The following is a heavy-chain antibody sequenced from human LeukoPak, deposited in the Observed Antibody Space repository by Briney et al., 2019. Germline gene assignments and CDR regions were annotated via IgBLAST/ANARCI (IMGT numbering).Heavy chain of an antibody. CDR2: IYYSGST. CDR1: GGSISSGGYY. D-gene: IGHD3-22*01. Sequence: SETLSLTCTVSGGSISSGGYYWSWIRQHPGKGLEWIGYIYYSGSTYYNPSLKSRVTISVDTSKNQFSLKLSSVTAADTAVYYCARFSYDSSGYYFHFDYWGQGTLVTVSS. CDR3: ARFSYDSSGYYFHFDY. V-gene: IGHV4-31*03. J-gene: IGHJ4*02.